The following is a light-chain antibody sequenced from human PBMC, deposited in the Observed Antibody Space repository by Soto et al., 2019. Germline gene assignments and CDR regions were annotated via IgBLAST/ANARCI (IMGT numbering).Light chain of an antibody. V-gene: IGKV1-39*01. J-gene: IGKJ4*01. CDR1: QSITST. CDR3: QQNYNTPPT. Sequence: DIQMTQSPSSLSASVGDRVTITCRASQSITSTLNWYQQKPGKAPNLLMFAASSLKRGASSRFSGSSFGTDFTLTISSLQHEDFATYYCQQNYNTPPTFGGGTKVEI. CDR2: AAS.